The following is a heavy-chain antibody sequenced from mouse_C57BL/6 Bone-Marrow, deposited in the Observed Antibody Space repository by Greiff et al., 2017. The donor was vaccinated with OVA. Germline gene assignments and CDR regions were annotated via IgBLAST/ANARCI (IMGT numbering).Heavy chain of an antibody. CDR2: ISYDGSN. CDR3: AGLLRSYYMDY. D-gene: IGHD1-1*01. Sequence: EVKLMESGPGLVKPSQSLSLTCSVTGYSITSGYYWNWIRQFPGNKLEWMGYISYDGSNNYNPSLKNRISITRDTSKNQFFLKLNSVTTEDTATYYCAGLLRSYYMDYWGQGTTLTVSS. J-gene: IGHJ2*01. CDR1: GYSITSGYY. V-gene: IGHV3-6*01.